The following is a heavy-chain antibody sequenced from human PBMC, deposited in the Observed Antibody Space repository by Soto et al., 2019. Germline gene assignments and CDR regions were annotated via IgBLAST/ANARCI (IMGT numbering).Heavy chain of an antibody. CDR2: IYYSGST. V-gene: IGHV4-31*03. D-gene: IGHD6-13*01. Sequence: QVQLQESGPGLVKPSQTLSLTCTVSGGSISSGGYYWSWIRQHPGKGLEWIGYIYYSGSTYYNPSLKSRVTISVDTSKNQFSLKLSSVTAADTAVSYCASSNSSSWYLVDYWGQGTLVTVSS. CDR1: GGSISSGGYY. J-gene: IGHJ4*02. CDR3: ASSNSSSWYLVDY.